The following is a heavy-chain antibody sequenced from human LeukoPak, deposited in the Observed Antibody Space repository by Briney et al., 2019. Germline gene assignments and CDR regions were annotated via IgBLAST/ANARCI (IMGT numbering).Heavy chain of an antibody. Sequence: ASVKVSCKASGYTFTDYYMHWVRQAPGQGFEWMGWINPNDGDTNYAQKFQGRVTMTRDTYISTAHMEVSRLRSDDTAVYYCARANFLYCSSSTCLFDYWGQGTLVTVSS. CDR1: GYTFTDYY. D-gene: IGHD2-2*01. V-gene: IGHV1-2*02. CDR2: INPNDGDT. CDR3: ARANFLYCSSSTCLFDY. J-gene: IGHJ4*02.